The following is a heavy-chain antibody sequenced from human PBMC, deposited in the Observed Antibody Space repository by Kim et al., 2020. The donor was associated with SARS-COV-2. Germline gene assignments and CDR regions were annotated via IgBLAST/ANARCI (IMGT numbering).Heavy chain of an antibody. CDR1: GFTFSSYA. J-gene: IGHJ5*02. Sequence: GGSLRLSCAASGFTFSSYAMSWVRQAPGKGLEWVSAISGSGGSTYYADSVKGRFTISRDNSKNTLYLQMNSLRAEDTAVYYCAKPKGGNVLRYFDWLTRARPRSGWFDPWGQGTLVTVSS. CDR2: ISGSGGST. V-gene: IGHV3-23*01. D-gene: IGHD3-9*01. CDR3: AKPKGGNVLRYFDWLTRARPRSGWFDP.